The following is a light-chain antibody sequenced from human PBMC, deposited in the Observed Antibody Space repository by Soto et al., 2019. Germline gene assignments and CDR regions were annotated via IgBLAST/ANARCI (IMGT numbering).Light chain of an antibody. J-gene: IGKJ4*01. CDR2: GAS. CDR1: QSVSTSS. Sequence: EIVLTQSPGTLSLSPGERATLSCRASQSVSTSSLAWYQQRAGQAPRLLIYGASSRATGIPDRFSGSGSGTDFSLTISRLEPEDFAVYYCQQYGSSPLTFGGGTKVVIK. CDR3: QQYGSSPLT. V-gene: IGKV3-20*01.